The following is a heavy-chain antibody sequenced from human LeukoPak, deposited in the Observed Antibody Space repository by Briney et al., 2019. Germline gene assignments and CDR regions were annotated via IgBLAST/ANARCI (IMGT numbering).Heavy chain of an antibody. CDR1: GGSISGTNYY. CDR2: IHYSGRT. J-gene: IGHJ4*02. Sequence: SETLSLTCTVSGGSISGTNYYWGWIRQPPGKGPEWIGSIHYSGRTYYKPSLKSRVTISVDTSKNQFSLKLTSVTSADTAVYYCARPPGFSTSFWDWGQGTLVTVSS. CDR3: ARPPGFSTSFWD. V-gene: IGHV4-39*01. D-gene: IGHD2-2*01.